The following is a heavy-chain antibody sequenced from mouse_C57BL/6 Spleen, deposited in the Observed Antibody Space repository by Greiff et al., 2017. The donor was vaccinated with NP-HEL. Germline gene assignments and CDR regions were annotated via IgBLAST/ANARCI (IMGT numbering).Heavy chain of an antibody. V-gene: IGHV10-1*01. CDR1: GFSFNTYA. J-gene: IGHJ3*01. CDR2: IRSKSNNYAT. Sequence: DVKLVESGGGLVQPKGSLKLSCAASGFSFNTYAMNWVRQAPGKGLEWVARIRSKSNNYATYYADSVKDRFTISRDDSESMLYLQMNNLKTEDTAMYYCVSDYYYGSSPFAYWGQGTLVTVSA. CDR3: VSDYYYGSSPFAY. D-gene: IGHD1-1*01.